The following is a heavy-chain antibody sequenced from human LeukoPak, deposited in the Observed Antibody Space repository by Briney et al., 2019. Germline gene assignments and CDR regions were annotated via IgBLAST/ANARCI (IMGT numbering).Heavy chain of an antibody. J-gene: IGHJ4*02. CDR2: IYHSGST. CDR1: GYSISSGYY. V-gene: IGHV4-38-2*02. Sequence: PSETLSLTCTVSGYSISSGYYWGWIRQPPGKGLEWIGSIYHSGSTYYNPSLKSRVTISVDTSKNQFSLKLSSVTAADTAVYYCARDPSPDYSTVDYFDYWGQGTLVTVSS. CDR3: ARDPSPDYSTVDYFDY. D-gene: IGHD4-11*01.